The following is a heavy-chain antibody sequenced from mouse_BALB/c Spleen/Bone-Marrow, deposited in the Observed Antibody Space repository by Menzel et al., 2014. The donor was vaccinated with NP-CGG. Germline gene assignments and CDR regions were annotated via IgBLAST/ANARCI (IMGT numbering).Heavy chain of an antibody. J-gene: IGHJ4*01. V-gene: IGHV14-3*02. D-gene: IGHD2-10*02. Sequence: VQLQQSGAELVKPGASVKLSCTASGFNIKDTYMHWVKQRPEQGLEWIGRIDPANGNTKYDPKFQGKATITAGTSSNTAYLQLSSLTFEDTAVYYCTRGYGNYALYYYAMDYWGQGTSVTVSS. CDR2: IDPANGNT. CDR1: GFNIKDTY. CDR3: TRGYGNYALYYYAMDY.